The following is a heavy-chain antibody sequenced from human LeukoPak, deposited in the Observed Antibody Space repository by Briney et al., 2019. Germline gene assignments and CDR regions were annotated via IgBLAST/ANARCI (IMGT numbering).Heavy chain of an antibody. CDR3: ARARISGYSDALDM. V-gene: IGHV4-4*07. CDR2: IYSSGST. Sequence: SETLSLTCTVSGGPISSYYWMWIRQPAGKGLEWIGRIYSSGSTDYNPSLKSRVTMSVDTSKNQFSLKLRFVTAADTAVYYCARARISGYSDALDMWGQGTKVTVS. J-gene: IGHJ3*02. D-gene: IGHD6-13*01. CDR1: GGPISSYY.